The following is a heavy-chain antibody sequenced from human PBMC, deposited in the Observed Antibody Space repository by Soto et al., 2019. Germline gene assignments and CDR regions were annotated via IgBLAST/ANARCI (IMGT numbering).Heavy chain of an antibody. CDR2: IYYSGST. V-gene: IGHV4-30-4*01. Sequence: PSETLSLTCTVSGGSISSGDYYWSWIRQPPGKGLEWIGYIYYSGSTYYNPSLKSRVTISVDNAKNTLYLQMNSLRAEDTAVYYCVRDDIGLGIDYWGLGTLVTVSS. CDR3: VRDDIGLGIDY. CDR1: GGSISSGDYY. D-gene: IGHD1-26*01. J-gene: IGHJ4*02.